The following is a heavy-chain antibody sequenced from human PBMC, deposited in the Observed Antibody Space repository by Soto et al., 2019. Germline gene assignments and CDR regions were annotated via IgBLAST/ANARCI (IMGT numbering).Heavy chain of an antibody. V-gene: IGHV1-69*13. CDR2: IIPIFGTA. J-gene: IGHJ5*02. Sequence: GASVKVSCKASGGTFSSYAISWVRQAPGQGLEWMGGIIPIFGTANYAQKFQGRVTITADESTSTAYMELSSLRSEDTAVYYCARIMYSGSYPQARYNWFDPWGQGTLVTVSS. D-gene: IGHD1-26*01. CDR3: ARIMYSGSYPQARYNWFDP. CDR1: GGTFSSYA.